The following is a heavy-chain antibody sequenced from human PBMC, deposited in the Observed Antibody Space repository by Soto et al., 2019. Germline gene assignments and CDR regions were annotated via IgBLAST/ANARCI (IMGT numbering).Heavy chain of an antibody. J-gene: IGHJ4*02. CDR2: IWYDGSNK. CDR3: ARDGGTYWGYYFDY. CDR1: GFTFSSYG. Sequence: PGGSLRLSCAASGFTFSSYGMHWVRQAPGKGLEWVAVIWYDGSNKYYADSVKGRFTISRDNSKNTLYLQMNSLRAEDTAVYYCARDGGTYWGYYFDYWGQGTLVTVSS. D-gene: IGHD2-8*02. V-gene: IGHV3-33*01.